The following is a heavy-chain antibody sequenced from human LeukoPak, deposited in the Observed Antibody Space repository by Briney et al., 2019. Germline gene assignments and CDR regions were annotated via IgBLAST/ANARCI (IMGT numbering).Heavy chain of an antibody. Sequence: SETLSLTCTVSGGSISSGGYYWSWIRQHPGKGLEWIGYIYYSGSTYYNPSLKSRVTISVDTSKNQFSLKLSSVTAADTAVYYCAKESEYSSSWSYYYYYGMDVWGQGTTVTVSS. CDR3: AKESEYSSSWSYYYYYGMDV. J-gene: IGHJ6*02. V-gene: IGHV4-31*03. CDR2: IYYSGST. CDR1: GGSISSGGYY. D-gene: IGHD6-13*01.